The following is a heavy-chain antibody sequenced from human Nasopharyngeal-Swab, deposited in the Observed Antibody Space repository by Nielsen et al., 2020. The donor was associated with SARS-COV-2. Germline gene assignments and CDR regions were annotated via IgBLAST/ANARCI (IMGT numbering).Heavy chain of an antibody. V-gene: IGHV1-2*02. Sequence: SVTVSCKASGYTFTGYYIHWVRQAPGQGLEWMGWINPNSGGTSYPKRFQGRVTMTWDTSINTAYMELRGLRSGDTAVYYCAKSSSGPYSRGWHLDFWGQGTLVTVSS. CDR3: AKSSSGPYSRGWHLDF. D-gene: IGHD6-19*01. CDR2: INPNSGGT. CDR1: GYTFTGYY. J-gene: IGHJ4*02.